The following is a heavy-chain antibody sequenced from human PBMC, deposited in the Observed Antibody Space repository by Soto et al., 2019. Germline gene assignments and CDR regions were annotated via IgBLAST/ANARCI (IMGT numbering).Heavy chain of an antibody. V-gene: IGHV5-10-1*01. J-gene: IGHJ3*02. CDR3: AKRRREGYNSAPDAFDI. Sequence: GESLKISCKGSGYNFTSYWISWVRRMPGKGLEWMGRIYPGDYYTKYSPSFQGHVTLSADKSISTAYLQWRSLRASDTAMYSCAKRRREGYNSAPDAFDIWGQGTMVTVSS. CDR2: IYPGDYYT. D-gene: IGHD5-12*01. CDR1: GYNFTSYW.